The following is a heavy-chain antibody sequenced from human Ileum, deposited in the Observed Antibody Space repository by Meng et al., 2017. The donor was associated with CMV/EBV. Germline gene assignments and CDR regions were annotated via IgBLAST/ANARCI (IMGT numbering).Heavy chain of an antibody. CDR1: GVTFSSYA. Sequence: AGVTFSSYAMSWVRQAPGKGLEWVSGISGSDGSTYYADSVKGRFTISRDNSKNTLYVQMNSLRAEDTAVYYCAKDSVGYTRNWYFDLWGRGTLVTVSS. CDR3: AKDSVGYTRNWYFDL. CDR2: ISGSDGST. V-gene: IGHV3-23*01. J-gene: IGHJ2*01. D-gene: IGHD5-24*01.